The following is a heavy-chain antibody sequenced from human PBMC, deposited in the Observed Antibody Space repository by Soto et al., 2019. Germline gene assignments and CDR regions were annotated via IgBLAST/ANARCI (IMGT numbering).Heavy chain of an antibody. J-gene: IGHJ4*02. CDR1: GFTFSSYA. CDR3: ARRGYGLYFDY. D-gene: IGHD3-10*01. V-gene: IGHV3-64*01. CDR2: ISGNGDST. Sequence: EVQLVESGGGLVQPGGSLRLCCAASGFTFSSYAMHWVRQAPGKGLEYVSVISGNGDSTYYANSVKGRFTISRDNSKNTLYLQMGSLRAEDMAVYYCARRGYGLYFDYWGQGTLVTVSS.